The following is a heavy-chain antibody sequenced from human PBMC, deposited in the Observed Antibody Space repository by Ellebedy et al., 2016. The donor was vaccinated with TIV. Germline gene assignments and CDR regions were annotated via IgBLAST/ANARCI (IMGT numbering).Heavy chain of an antibody. CDR1: GFTFSSYA. CDR3: ARDPEGATNFDY. V-gene: IGHV3-21*01. CDR2: ISSSSSYI. Sequence: GESLKISCATSGFTFSSYAMSWVRQAPGKGLEWVSSISSSSSYIYYADSVKGRFTISRDNAKNSLYLQMNSLRAEDTAVYYCARDPEGATNFDYWGQGTLVTVSS. D-gene: IGHD1-26*01. J-gene: IGHJ4*02.